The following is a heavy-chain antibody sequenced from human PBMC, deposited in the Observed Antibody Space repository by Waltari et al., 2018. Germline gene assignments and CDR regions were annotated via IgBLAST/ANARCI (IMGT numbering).Heavy chain of an antibody. D-gene: IGHD3-10*01. CDR2: INPNSGGT. CDR1: GYTFTGYY. V-gene: IGHV1-2*06. J-gene: IGHJ3*02. CDR3: ARAEGPITMVQGVMFAFDI. Sequence: QVQLVQSGAEVKKPGASVKVSCKASGYTFTGYYMHWVRQAPGQGLEWMGRINPNSGGTNYAQKFQGRVTMTRDTSISTAYMELSRLRSDDTAVYYCARAEGPITMVQGVMFAFDIWGQGTMVTVSS.